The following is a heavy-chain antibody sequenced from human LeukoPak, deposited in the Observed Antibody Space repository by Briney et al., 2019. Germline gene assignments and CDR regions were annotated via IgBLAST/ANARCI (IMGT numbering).Heavy chain of an antibody. CDR2: IGGDGVA. J-gene: IGHJ4*02. CDR3: AKDRANGAIDD. D-gene: IGHD2-8*01. CDR1: GFTFTNHP. Sequence: GGSLRLSCAASGFTFTNHPMNWVRQAPGKGLEWVSYIGGDGVAFYADSVKGRFTMSKDDARKSLYLQMSSLRVEDTALYYCAKDRANGAIDDWGQGTQVTVSS. V-gene: IGHV3-69-1*01.